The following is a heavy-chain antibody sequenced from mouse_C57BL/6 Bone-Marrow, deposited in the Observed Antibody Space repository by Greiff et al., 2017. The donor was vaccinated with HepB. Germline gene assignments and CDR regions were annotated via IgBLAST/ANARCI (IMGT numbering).Heavy chain of an antibody. CDR1: GYTFTSYW. J-gene: IGHJ3*01. Sequence: QVQLQQSGAELVRPGSSVKLSCKASGYTFTSYWMDWVKQRPGQGLEWIGNIYPSDSETHYNQKFKDKATLTVDKSSSTAYMQLSSLTSEDSAVYYCARKGISYGSSGAFAYWGQGTLVTVSA. CDR3: ARKGISYGSSGAFAY. D-gene: IGHD1-1*01. V-gene: IGHV1-61*01. CDR2: IYPSDSET.